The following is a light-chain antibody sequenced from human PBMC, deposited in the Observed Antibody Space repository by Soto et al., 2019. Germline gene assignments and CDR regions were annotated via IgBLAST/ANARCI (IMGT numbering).Light chain of an antibody. Sequence: GSPGQSITISCTGTNNLVSWYQQHPGKAPKVVVYEGTKRPSGVSNRFSGSNSGGTASLTISGLQAEDEASYFCCAYVGARSYVFGPGTKVTV. CDR2: EGT. V-gene: IGLV2-23*01. CDR1: NNL. J-gene: IGLJ1*01. CDR3: CAYVGARSYV.